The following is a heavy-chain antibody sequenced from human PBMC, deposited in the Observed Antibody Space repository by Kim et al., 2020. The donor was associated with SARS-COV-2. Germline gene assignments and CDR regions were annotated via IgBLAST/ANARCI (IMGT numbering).Heavy chain of an antibody. V-gene: IGHV4-39*01. CDR3: ARHQNRAVAGTRVRAFDI. CDR2: IYYSGST. CDR1: GGSISSSSYY. D-gene: IGHD6-19*01. J-gene: IGHJ3*02. Sequence: LSLTCTVSGGSISSSSYYWGWIRQPPGKGLEWIGSIYYSGSTYYNPSLKSRVTISVDTSKNQFSLKLSSVTAADTAVYYCARHQNRAVAGTRVRAFDIWGQGTMVTVSS.